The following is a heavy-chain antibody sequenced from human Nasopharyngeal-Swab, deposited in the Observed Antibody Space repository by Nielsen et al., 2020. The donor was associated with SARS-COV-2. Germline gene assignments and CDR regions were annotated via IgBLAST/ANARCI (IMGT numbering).Heavy chain of an antibody. CDR1: GFTFSSYD. Sequence: GESLKISCAASGFTFSSYDMHWVRQATGKGLEWVSAIGAAGDPYYPGSVKGRFTISRENAKNSLYLQMNSLRAEDTAVYYCARPGIAVAGAAEYFQHWGQGTLVTVSS. CDR2: IGAAGDP. D-gene: IGHD6-19*01. V-gene: IGHV3-13*05. J-gene: IGHJ1*01. CDR3: ARPGIAVAGAAEYFQH.